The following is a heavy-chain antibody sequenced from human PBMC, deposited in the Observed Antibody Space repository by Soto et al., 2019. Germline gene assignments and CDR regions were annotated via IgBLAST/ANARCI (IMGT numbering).Heavy chain of an antibody. CDR1: GITFRNAW. D-gene: IGHD3-22*01. CDR3: TTGQPVIWATFWYDSSNYAFDI. V-gene: IGHV3-15*01. J-gene: IGHJ3*02. CDR2: IKSKTDGGTT. Sequence: PGGSLRLSCAASGITFRNAWMSWVRQAPGKGLEWVGRIKSKTDGGTTDYAAPVKGRFTISRDDSKNMPYLQMNSLKTEDTAVYYCTTGQPVIWATFWYDSSNYAFDIWGQGTMVTVS.